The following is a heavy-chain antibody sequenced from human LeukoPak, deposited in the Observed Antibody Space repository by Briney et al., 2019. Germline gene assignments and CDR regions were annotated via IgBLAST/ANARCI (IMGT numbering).Heavy chain of an antibody. CDR1: GGSINNYW. V-gene: IGHV4-59*01. CDR2: IYYCGST. CDR3: ARGLSYVPAAIRRWFDP. Sequence: PSETLSLTCSVSGGSINNYWWNWIRQPPGKGLEWIGYIYYCGSTSYNPSLKSRLTISVDTSKNQFSLKLSSVTAADTAVYYCARGLSYVPAAIRRWFDPWGQGTLVTVSS. D-gene: IGHD2-2*01. J-gene: IGHJ5*02.